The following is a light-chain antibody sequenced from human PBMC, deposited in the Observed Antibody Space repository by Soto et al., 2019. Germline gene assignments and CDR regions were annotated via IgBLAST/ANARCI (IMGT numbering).Light chain of an antibody. Sequence: QSALTQPRSVSGSPGQSVTISCTGTSSDVGAYNSVSWYQQYPGKAPKVMIYDVSERPSGVPDRFSGSKSDNTAALTISGLQAEDEADYYCCSFAGSDTLMFGGGTKVTVL. V-gene: IGLV2-11*01. CDR1: SSDVGAYNS. CDR3: CSFAGSDTLM. J-gene: IGLJ3*02. CDR2: DVS.